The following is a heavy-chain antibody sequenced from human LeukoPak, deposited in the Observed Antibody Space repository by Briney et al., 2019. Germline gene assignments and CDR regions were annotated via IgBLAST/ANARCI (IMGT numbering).Heavy chain of an antibody. D-gene: IGHD6-13*01. CDR1: GFTFSSYV. V-gene: IGHV3-23*01. J-gene: IGHJ4*02. CDR2: ISGSGGRT. Sequence: GGSLRLSCAASGFTFSSYVMSWVRQAPGKGLEWVSAISGSGGRTYYADSVKGRFTISRDNSKNTLYLQMNSLRAEDAAVFYCAKDLRSSSFTHYFDFWGQGTLVTVSS. CDR3: AKDLRSSSFTHYFDF.